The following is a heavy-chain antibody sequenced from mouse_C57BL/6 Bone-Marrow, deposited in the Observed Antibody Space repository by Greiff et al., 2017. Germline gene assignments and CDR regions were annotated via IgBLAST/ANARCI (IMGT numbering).Heavy chain of an antibody. J-gene: IGHJ3*01. V-gene: IGHV1-26*01. CDR3: ARNYGPFAY. CDR2: INPNNGGT. CDR1: GYTFTDYY. Sequence: VQLQQSGPELVKPGASVKISCKASGYTFTDYYMNWVKQSHGKSLEWIGDINPNNGGTSYNQKFKGKATLTVDKSSSTAYRELRSLTSEDSAVYYCARNYGPFAYWGQGTLVTVSA. D-gene: IGHD1-1*02.